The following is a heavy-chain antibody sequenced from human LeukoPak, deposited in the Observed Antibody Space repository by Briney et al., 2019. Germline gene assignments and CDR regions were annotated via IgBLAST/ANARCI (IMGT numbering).Heavy chain of an antibody. D-gene: IGHD6-19*01. J-gene: IGHJ4*02. Sequence: GGSLRLSCAASGFMFSGYWMSWVRQAPGKGLEWVANINQDGSEKYYVDSVKGRFTISRDHAKNSLFFEMNSLRVEDTSVYYCARDFRNSGWGSDYWGQGTLVTVSS. CDR2: INQDGSEK. CDR1: GFMFSGYW. CDR3: ARDFRNSGWGSDY. V-gene: IGHV3-7*04.